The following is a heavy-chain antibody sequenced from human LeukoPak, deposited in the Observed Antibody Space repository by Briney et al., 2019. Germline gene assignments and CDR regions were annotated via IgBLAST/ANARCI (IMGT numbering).Heavy chain of an antibody. V-gene: IGHV4-39*07. D-gene: IGHD6-19*01. CDR3: ARVSTVAAYYFDY. CDR2: IFNSGST. Sequence: SETLSLTCTVSGGSISSTSDHWGWIRQPPGKGLEWIGNIFNSGSTDYNPSLKSRVTISVDTSKNQFSLKLNSVSAADTAVYYCARVSTVAAYYFDYWGQGTVVTVSS. CDR1: GGSISSTSDH. J-gene: IGHJ4*02.